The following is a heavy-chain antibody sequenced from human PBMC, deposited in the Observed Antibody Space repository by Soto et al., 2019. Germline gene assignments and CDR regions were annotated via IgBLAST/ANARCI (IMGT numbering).Heavy chain of an antibody. CDR1: GGSISSSDR. Sequence: SETLSLTCAVSGGSISSSDRWSWVRQPPGKGLEWIGEIYHSGSTNYNPSLKSRVTISVDKSKNQFALKLRTVTAADTAVYYCARCRDAFGFDSWGQGTLVTVS. D-gene: IGHD2-2*01. J-gene: IGHJ4*02. CDR2: IYHSGST. V-gene: IGHV4-4*02. CDR3: ARCRDAFGFDS.